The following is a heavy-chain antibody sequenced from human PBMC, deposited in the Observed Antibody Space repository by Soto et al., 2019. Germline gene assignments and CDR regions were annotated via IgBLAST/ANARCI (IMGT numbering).Heavy chain of an antibody. CDR1: GGTFSSYA. J-gene: IGHJ4*02. D-gene: IGHD5-12*01. Sequence: ASVKVSCKASGGTFSSYAISWVRQAPGQGLEWMGGIIPIFGTATYAQKFQGRVTITADESTSTAYMELSSLRSEDTAVYYCARESGYEPNFDYWGQGTLVTVSS. CDR3: ARESGYEPNFDY. CDR2: IIPIFGTA. V-gene: IGHV1-69*13.